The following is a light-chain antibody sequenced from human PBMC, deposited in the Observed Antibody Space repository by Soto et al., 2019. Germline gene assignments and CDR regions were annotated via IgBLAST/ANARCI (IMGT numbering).Light chain of an antibody. V-gene: IGKV1-5*01. Sequence: DIQIPQSPSTLSASVGDRVTITCRASQSISSWLAWYQQKPGKAPKLLIYDASSLESGVPSRFSGSGSGTESTLTISSLQPDDFATYYCQQYNSYSSTFGQGTKV. CDR2: DAS. J-gene: IGKJ1*01. CDR3: QQYNSYSST. CDR1: QSISSW.